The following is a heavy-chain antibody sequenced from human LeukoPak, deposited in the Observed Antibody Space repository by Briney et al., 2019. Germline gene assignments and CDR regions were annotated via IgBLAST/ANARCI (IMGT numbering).Heavy chain of an antibody. CDR2: IRSKAYGGTT. J-gene: IGHJ4*02. D-gene: IGHD1-26*01. CDR1: GFTFGDYA. Sequence: GGSLRLSCTASGFTFGDYAMSWVRQAPGKGLEWVGFIRSKAYGGTTEYAASVKGRFTISRDDSKSIAYLQMNSLKAEDTAVYYCTSGSYGGQGTLVTVYS. CDR3: TSGSY. V-gene: IGHV3-49*04.